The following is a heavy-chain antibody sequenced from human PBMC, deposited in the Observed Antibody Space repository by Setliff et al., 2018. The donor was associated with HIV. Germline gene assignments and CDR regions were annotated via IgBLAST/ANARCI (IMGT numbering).Heavy chain of an antibody. CDR1: GGSISSRNW. CDR2: IYHSGST. J-gene: IGHJ3*02. V-gene: IGHV4-4*02. Sequence: TSETLSLTCTVSGGSISSRNWWSWVRQPPGKGLEWIGEIYHSGSTNYNPSLKNRVTISVDKSTNQVSLKLNSVTAADTAVYYCARAPGEAYNFWSDYKVAGAFDIWGQGTMVTVSS. D-gene: IGHD3-3*01. CDR3: ARAPGEAYNFWSDYKVAGAFDI.